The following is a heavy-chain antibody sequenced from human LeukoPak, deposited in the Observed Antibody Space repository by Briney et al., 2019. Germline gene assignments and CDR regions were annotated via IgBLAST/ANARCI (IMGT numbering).Heavy chain of an antibody. CDR2: ISSSSSAI. D-gene: IGHD5-12*01. Sequence: GGSLRLSCAASGFTFSSYSMNWVRQAPGKGLEWVSYISSSSSAIYHADSVKGRFTISRDNAKNSLYLQMNSLRDEDTAVYYCARDRVGYPKYYFDYWGQGTLVTVSS. J-gene: IGHJ4*02. CDR3: ARDRVGYPKYYFDY. CDR1: GFTFSSYS. V-gene: IGHV3-48*02.